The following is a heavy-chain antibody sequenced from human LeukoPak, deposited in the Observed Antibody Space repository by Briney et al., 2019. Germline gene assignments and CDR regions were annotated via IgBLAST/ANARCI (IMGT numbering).Heavy chain of an antibody. J-gene: IGHJ4*02. Sequence: PGGSLRLSCAASGFTFSSYEMNWVRQAPGKGLEWVSYISSSGSTIYYADSVKGRFTISRDNAKNSLYLQMNSLRAEDTAVYYCARDPTYYYDSSGYYMVEYFDYWGQGTLVTVSS. V-gene: IGHV3-48*03. CDR3: ARDPTYYYDSSGYYMVEYFDY. CDR2: ISSSGSTI. D-gene: IGHD3-22*01. CDR1: GFTFSSYE.